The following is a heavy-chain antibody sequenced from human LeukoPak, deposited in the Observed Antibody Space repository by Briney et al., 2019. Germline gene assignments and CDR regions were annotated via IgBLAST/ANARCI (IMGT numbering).Heavy chain of an antibody. J-gene: IGHJ6*02. CDR3: ASLDWSYYYGMDV. CDR2: INHSGST. D-gene: IGHD3-9*01. Sequence: SETLSLTCAVYGGSFSGYYWSWIRQPPGKGLEWIGEINHSGSTSYNPSLKTRVTISVDTSKNQLSLRLNSVTVADTAVYYCASLDWSYYYGMDVWGQGTTVTVSS. CDR1: GGSFSGYY. V-gene: IGHV4-34*01.